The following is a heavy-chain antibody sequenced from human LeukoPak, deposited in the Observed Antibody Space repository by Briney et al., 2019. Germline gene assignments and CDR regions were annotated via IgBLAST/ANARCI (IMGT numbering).Heavy chain of an antibody. J-gene: IGHJ4*02. CDR3: ARPTTMVRGAPLGY. Sequence: ASVKVSCKASGYTFTSYDINWVRQATGQGLEWMGWMHPNSGNTGYAQKFQGRVTMTRNTSIRTAYMELSSLRSEDTAVYYCARPTTMVRGAPLGYWGQGTLVTVSS. CDR2: MHPNSGNT. V-gene: IGHV1-8*01. CDR1: GYTFTSYD. D-gene: IGHD3-10*01.